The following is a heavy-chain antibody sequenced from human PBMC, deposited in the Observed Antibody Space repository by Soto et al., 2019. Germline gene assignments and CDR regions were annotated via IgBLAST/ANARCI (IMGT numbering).Heavy chain of an antibody. Sequence: PGGSLRLSCAASVFTFSSHAMSCVRQAPWKGLEWVSTISSGVGNTYAADSVKGRFTISRDNSKNTLYLQGNSLRAEYTAVYYCAKDFDSYSSGRYGMDVWGQGTTVTVSS. CDR3: AKDFDSYSSGRYGMDV. V-gene: IGHV3-23*01. J-gene: IGHJ6*02. CDR1: VFTFSSHA. D-gene: IGHD6-19*01. CDR2: ISSGVGNT.